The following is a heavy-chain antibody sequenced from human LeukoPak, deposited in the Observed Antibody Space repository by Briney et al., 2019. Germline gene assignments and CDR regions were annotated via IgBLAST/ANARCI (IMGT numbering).Heavy chain of an antibody. V-gene: IGHV4-59*08. Sequence: SQTLSLTCTVSGGSISSYYWSWIRQPPGKGLEWIGYIYYSGSTNYNPSLKSRVTISVDTSKNQFSLKLSSVTAADTAVYYCALSNLYSSSWYYYYGMDVWGQGTTVTVSS. CDR2: IYYSGST. CDR3: ALSNLYSSSWYYYYGMDV. D-gene: IGHD6-13*01. J-gene: IGHJ6*02. CDR1: GGSISSYY.